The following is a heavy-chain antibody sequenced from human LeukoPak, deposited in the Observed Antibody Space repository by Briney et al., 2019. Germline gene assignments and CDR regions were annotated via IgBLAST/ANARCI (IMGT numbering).Heavy chain of an antibody. CDR3: ARARSRITGTTD. J-gene: IGHJ4*02. Sequence: QPGGSLRLSCAASGFTVSSNYMSWVRQAPGKGLEWVSVIYSGGSRYYADSVKGRFTISRDNSKNTLYLQMNSLRAEDTAVYYCARARSRITGTTDWGQGTLVAVSS. V-gene: IGHV3-66*01. D-gene: IGHD1-20*01. CDR2: IYSGGSR. CDR1: GFTVSSNY.